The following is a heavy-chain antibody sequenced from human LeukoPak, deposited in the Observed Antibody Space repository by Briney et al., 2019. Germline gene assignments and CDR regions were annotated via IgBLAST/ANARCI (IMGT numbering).Heavy chain of an antibody. D-gene: IGHD6-19*01. CDR3: AREDSSGLDY. CDR1: GFTFSSYS. Sequence: GGSLRLSCAASGFTFSSYSMNWVRQAPGKGLEWVSSISSSSSYIYYADSVKGRFTISRDNAKNSLYLQMNSLSAEDSAIYYCAREDSSGLDYWGQGTLVTVSS. V-gene: IGHV3-21*01. J-gene: IGHJ4*02. CDR2: ISSSSSYI.